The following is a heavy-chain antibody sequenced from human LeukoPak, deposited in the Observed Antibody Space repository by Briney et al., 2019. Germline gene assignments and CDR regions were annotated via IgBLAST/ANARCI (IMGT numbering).Heavy chain of an antibody. J-gene: IGHJ4*02. V-gene: IGHV3-23*01. CDR2: ISGSGGST. CDR3: AKDPYSSSWYYFDY. D-gene: IGHD6-13*01. Sequence: GGSLRLSCAASGFTFSSYAMSWVRQAPGKGLEWVSAISGSGGSTYYADSVKGRFTISRDNSKNTLYLQMNSLRAKDTAVYYCAKDPYSSSWYYFDYWGQGTLVTVSS. CDR1: GFTFSSYA.